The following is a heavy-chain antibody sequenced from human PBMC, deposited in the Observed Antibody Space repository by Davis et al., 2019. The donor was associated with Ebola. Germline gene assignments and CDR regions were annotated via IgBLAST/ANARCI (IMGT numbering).Heavy chain of an antibody. CDR3: ASGTVLLWFGELSV. CDR2: IYHSGST. D-gene: IGHD3-10*01. J-gene: IGHJ6*04. Sequence: MPSETLSLTCTVSGDSISSSYWTWIRQPPGKGLEWIGYIYHSGSTYYNPSLKSRVTISVDRSKNQFSLKLSSVTAADTAVYYCASGTVLLWFGELSVWGKGTTVTVSS. CDR1: GDSISSSY. V-gene: IGHV4-59*04.